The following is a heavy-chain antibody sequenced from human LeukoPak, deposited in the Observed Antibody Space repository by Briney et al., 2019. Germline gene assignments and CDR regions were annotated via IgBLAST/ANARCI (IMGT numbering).Heavy chain of an antibody. J-gene: IGHJ6*02. D-gene: IGHD3-22*01. CDR2: ISSSGSTI. CDR1: GFTFSDYY. CDR3: ARVPDSSGYYPDPYYYYGMDV. Sequence: GGSLRLSCAASGFTFSDYYMSWIRQAPGKGLEGVSYISSSGSTIYYADSVKGRFTTSRDNAKNSLYLQMNSLRAEDTAVYYCARVPDSSGYYPDPYYYYGMDVWGQGTTVTVSS. V-gene: IGHV3-11*01.